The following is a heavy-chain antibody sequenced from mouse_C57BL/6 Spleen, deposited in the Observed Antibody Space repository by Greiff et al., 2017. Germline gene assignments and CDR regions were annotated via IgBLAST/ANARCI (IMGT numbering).Heavy chain of an antibody. J-gene: IGHJ2*01. CDR1: GYTFTSYW. D-gene: IGHD2-5*01. V-gene: IGHV1-69*01. CDR3: ARGKSNYYYDC. CDR2: IDPSDSYT. Sequence: QVQLQQPGPELVMPGASVKLSCKASGYTFTSYWMHWVKQRPGQGLEWIGEIDPSDSYTNYNQKFKGKSTLTGDKSSSTAYMQLSSLTAEDSAVYDRARGKSNYYYDCWGKGATLTVSS.